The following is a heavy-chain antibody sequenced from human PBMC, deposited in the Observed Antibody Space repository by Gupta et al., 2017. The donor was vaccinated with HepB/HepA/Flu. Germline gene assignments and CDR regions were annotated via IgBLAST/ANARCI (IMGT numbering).Heavy chain of an antibody. Sequence: QVQLVESGGGVVQPGRSLRLSCAASGFTFSSYGMHWVRQAPGKGLEWVAVISYDGSNKYYADSVKGRFTISRDNSKNTLYLQMNSLRAEDTAVYYCAKERQQLALPYFDYWGQGTLVTVSS. D-gene: IGHD6-13*01. V-gene: IGHV3-30*18. J-gene: IGHJ4*02. CDR1: GFTFSSYG. CDR2: ISYDGSNK. CDR3: AKERQQLALPYFDY.